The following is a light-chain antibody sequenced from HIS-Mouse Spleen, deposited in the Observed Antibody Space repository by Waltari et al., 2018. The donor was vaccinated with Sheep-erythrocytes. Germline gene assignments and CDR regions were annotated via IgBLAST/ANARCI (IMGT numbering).Light chain of an antibody. V-gene: IGLV2-23*01. J-gene: IGLJ3*02. Sequence: QSALTQPASVSGSPGQSITISCTGTSSDVGSYNFVSWYQQHPGKAPKLMIYGGSKRPSGVSRRFSGYTSGNAASLTIAGLQAEDEDYYYCCSYAGSSTWVFGGGTKLTVL. CDR2: GGS. CDR1: SSDVGSYNF. CDR3: CSYAGSSTWV.